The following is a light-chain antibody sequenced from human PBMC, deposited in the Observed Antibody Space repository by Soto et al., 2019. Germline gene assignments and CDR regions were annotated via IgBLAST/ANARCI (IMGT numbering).Light chain of an antibody. V-gene: IGKV1-5*01. CDR3: QQFIEGWT. CDR2: DAS. Sequence: IQMTQSPSTLSASIGDRVTITCRASQSINNRLAWYQQMPGKAPNLLIYDASTLESGVPSRFRGSGSETEFTLTISGLQPDDVATYYCQQFIEGWTVGQGTKVDIK. CDR1: QSINNR. J-gene: IGKJ1*01.